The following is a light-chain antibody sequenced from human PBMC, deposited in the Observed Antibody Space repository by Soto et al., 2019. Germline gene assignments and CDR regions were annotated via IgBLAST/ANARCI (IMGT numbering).Light chain of an antibody. CDR1: QTISSY. V-gene: IGKV1-39*01. CDR2: DAS. Sequence: DIQVTQSPAFLSLSVGDRLTISCRASQTISSYLSWYQQKVGEAPKRLIYDASSLQSGVPSRFSASGSGTEFTLVISALQREDCATYVCQQTYTFPFTFGPGTKV. J-gene: IGKJ3*01. CDR3: QQTYTFPFT.